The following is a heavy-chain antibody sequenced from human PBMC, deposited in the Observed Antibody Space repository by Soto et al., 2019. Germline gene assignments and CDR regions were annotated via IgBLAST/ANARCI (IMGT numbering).Heavy chain of an antibody. Sequence: EVQLVESGGGLVKPGGSLRLSCAASGFTFSSYSMNWVRQAPGKGLEWVSSISSSSSYIYYADSVKGRFTISRDNAKNSLYLQMNSLRAEDTAVYYCARDWPILLWFGELQVMDVWGQGTTVTVSS. D-gene: IGHD3-10*01. V-gene: IGHV3-21*01. J-gene: IGHJ6*02. CDR2: ISSSSSYI. CDR3: ARDWPILLWFGELQVMDV. CDR1: GFTFSSYS.